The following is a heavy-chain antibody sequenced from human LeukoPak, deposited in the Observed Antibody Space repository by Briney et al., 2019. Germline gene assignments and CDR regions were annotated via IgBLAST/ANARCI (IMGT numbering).Heavy chain of an antibody. CDR3: ATYRQVLLPFES. Sequence: GGSLRLSCAASGFTFSNYWMHWVRQPPGKGLEWVSSIFPSGGEIHYADSVRDRFTISRDNSKSTLSLQMNSLRAEDTAIYYCATYRQVLLPFESWGQGTLVTVSS. CDR2: IFPSGGEI. D-gene: IGHD2-8*02. V-gene: IGHV3-23*01. CDR1: GFTFSNYW. J-gene: IGHJ4*02.